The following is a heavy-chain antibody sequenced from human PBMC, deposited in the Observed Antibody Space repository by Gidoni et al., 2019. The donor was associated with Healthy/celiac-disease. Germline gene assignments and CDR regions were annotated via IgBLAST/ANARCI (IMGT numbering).Heavy chain of an antibody. D-gene: IGHD3-3*01. Sequence: QLQLQESGPGLVKPSETLSLTCTGSGCSISSRSYSWGWIRQPPWKGLEWIGSIYYSGSTYYNPSLKSRVTISVDTSKNQFSLKLSSVTAADTAVYYCASPGYYDFWSGYYGLDHWGQGTLVTVSS. V-gene: IGHV4-39*01. J-gene: IGHJ4*02. CDR2: IYYSGST. CDR3: ASPGYYDFWSGYYGLDH. CDR1: GCSISSRSYS.